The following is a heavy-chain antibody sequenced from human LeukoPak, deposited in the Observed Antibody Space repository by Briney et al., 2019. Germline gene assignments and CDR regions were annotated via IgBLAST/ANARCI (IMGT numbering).Heavy chain of an antibody. CDR3: ARGFTTFDY. V-gene: IGHV3-23*01. Sequence: GGSLRLSCAASGFTLSSYVMSWVRQAPGKGLEWVSTISGSGGSTYYADSVKGRFTISRDNSKNTLYLQMNGLRAEDTAIYYCARGFTTFDYWGQGTLVTVSS. J-gene: IGHJ4*02. D-gene: IGHD1-14*01. CDR2: ISGSGGST. CDR1: GFTLSSYV.